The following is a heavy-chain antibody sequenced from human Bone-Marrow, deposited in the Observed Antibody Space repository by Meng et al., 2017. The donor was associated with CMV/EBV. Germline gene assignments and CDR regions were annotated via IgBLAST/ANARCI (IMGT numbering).Heavy chain of an antibody. Sequence: GESLKISCAASGFSFSSYTIHWVRQAPGKGLEWVTLISYDGTNEFYADSVKGRFTIPRDNSKNTLFLQMNSLRTEDTAVYYCARDRANRAYDFWSGYYLDYYYGMDVWGQGTTVTVSS. CDR1: GFSFSSYT. V-gene: IGHV3-30-3*01. CDR2: ISYDGTNE. J-gene: IGHJ6*02. CDR3: ARDRANRAYDFWSGYYLDYYYGMDV. D-gene: IGHD3-3*01.